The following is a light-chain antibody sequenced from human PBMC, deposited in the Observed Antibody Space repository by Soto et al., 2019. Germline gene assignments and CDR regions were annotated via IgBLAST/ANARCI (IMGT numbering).Light chain of an antibody. CDR1: QDVKSW. CDR2: AAS. CDR3: QQGISFPLT. V-gene: IGKV1-12*01. J-gene: IGKJ4*01. Sequence: IQMTQSPSSVSSSVEERVTITCRASQDVKSWLAWYQQKPGKAPKLLINAASTLHTGVPSRFSGSGAGTEFNFTISSLQPEDFATYYCQQGISFPLTFGGGTRVAMK.